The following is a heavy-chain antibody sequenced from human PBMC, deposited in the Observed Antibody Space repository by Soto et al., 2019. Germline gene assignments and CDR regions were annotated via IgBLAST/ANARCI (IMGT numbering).Heavy chain of an antibody. CDR2: ISFDGSNI. CDR1: GLSFSSYG. Sequence: HPGGSLRLSCAASGLSFSSYGMHWVRQAPGKGLEWVAVISFDGSNIHYTDSVKGRFTISRDNSQNTAYLQMNSLRVEDTAMYYCANLASGSYAHWGQGTQVTVSS. V-gene: IGHV3-30*18. D-gene: IGHD3-10*01. CDR3: ANLASGSYAH. J-gene: IGHJ4*02.